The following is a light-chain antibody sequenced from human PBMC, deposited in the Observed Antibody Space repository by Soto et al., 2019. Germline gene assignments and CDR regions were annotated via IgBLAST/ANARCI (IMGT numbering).Light chain of an antibody. CDR1: QSLRDTNGHNF. CDR2: VTS. V-gene: IGKV2-28*01. J-gene: IGKJ1*01. Sequence: EIVMTQSPLSLPVTPGEPASISCRSSQSLRDTNGHNFLDWDLQRPGQSPQLLIFVTSNPASGVPDRFRGSGSVTDFTLRSSRVEAEDVGVYWCMQSLQTPTLGPGTKVEIK. CDR3: MQSLQTPT.